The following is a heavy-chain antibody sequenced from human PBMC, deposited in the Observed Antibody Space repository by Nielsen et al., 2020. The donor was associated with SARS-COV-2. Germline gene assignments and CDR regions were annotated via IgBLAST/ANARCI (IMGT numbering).Heavy chain of an antibody. CDR2: IYYSGST. D-gene: IGHD1-1*01. V-gene: IGHV4-39*07. Sequence: LETLSLTCTVSGGSISSSSYYWGWIRQPPGKGLEWIGSIYYSGSTYYNPSLKSRVTISVDTSKNQFSLKLSSVTAADTAVYYCARNGPFDDYWGQGTLVTVSS. J-gene: IGHJ4*02. CDR3: ARNGPFDDY. CDR1: GGSISSSSYY.